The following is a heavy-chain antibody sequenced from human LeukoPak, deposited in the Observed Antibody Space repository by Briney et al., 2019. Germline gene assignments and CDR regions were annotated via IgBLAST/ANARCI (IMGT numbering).Heavy chain of an antibody. D-gene: IGHD6-13*01. CDR1: GFTFDDYA. CDR2: ISWNSGSI. Sequence: GGSLRLSCAASGFTFDDYAMHWVRQAPGKGLEWVSGISWNSGSIGYADSVKGRFTISRDNAKNYLYLQMNRLRAEDTALYYCAKAALATAGTDYFDYWGQGTLVTVSS. V-gene: IGHV3-9*01. CDR3: AKAALATAGTDYFDY. J-gene: IGHJ4*02.